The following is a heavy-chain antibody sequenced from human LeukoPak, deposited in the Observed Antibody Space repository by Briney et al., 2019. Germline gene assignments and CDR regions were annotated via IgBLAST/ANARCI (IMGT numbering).Heavy chain of an antibody. CDR3: ATLLWFRELKWKAFDI. V-gene: IGHV1-8*01. CDR1: GYTFNNYD. Sequence: GASVKVSCKASGYTFNNYDINWVRQAAGHGLEWMGWMNPYSGNIGYAQKFQGRVTMTRDTSTTTAYMELNSLGSEDTAVYYCATLLWFRELKWKAFDIWGQGTMVTVSS. D-gene: IGHD3-10*01. CDR2: MNPYSGNI. J-gene: IGHJ3*02.